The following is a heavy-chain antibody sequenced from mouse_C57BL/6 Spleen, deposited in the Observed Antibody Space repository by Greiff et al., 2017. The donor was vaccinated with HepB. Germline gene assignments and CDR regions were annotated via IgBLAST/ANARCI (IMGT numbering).Heavy chain of an antibody. CDR1: GFTFSSYA. CDR3: AREANWYYFDY. V-gene: IGHV5-4*01. CDR2: ISDGGSYT. Sequence: EVKLVESGGGLVKPGGSLKLSCAASGFTFSSYAMSWVRQTPEKRLEWVATISDGGSYTYYPDNVKGRFTISRDNAKNNLYLQMSHLKSEDTAMYYCAREANWYYFDYWGQGTTLTVSS. J-gene: IGHJ2*01. D-gene: IGHD4-1*02.